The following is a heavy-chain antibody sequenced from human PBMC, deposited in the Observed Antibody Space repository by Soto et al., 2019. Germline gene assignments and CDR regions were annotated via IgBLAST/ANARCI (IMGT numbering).Heavy chain of an antibody. V-gene: IGHV4-59*01. D-gene: IGHD5-12*01. CDR3: ARVRGYENLFDY. J-gene: IGHJ4*02. CDR1: GGSISSYY. Sequence: SETLSLTCTVSGGSISSYYWSWIRQPPGKGLEWIGYIYYSGSTNYYPSLKSRVTISVDTSKNQFSLKLSSVTAADTAVYYCARVRGYENLFDYWGQGTLVTVSS. CDR2: IYYSGST.